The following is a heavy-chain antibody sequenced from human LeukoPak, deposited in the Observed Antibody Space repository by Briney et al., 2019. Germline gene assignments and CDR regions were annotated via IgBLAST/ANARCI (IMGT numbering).Heavy chain of an antibody. CDR2: IYYSGST. J-gene: IGHJ4*02. V-gene: IGHV4-59*01. Sequence: SETLSLTCTVSGGSISSYYWSWIRQPPGKGLEWIGYIYYSGSTNYNPSLKSRVTISVDTSKDQFSLKLSSVTAADTAVYYRAGDYYGSGSRDWGQGTLVTVSS. CDR1: GGSISSYY. D-gene: IGHD3-10*01. CDR3: AGDYYGSGSRD.